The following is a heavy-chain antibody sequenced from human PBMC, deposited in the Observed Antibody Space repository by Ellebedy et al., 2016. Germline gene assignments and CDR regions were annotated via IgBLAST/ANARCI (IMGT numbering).Heavy chain of an antibody. J-gene: IGHJ4*02. CDR1: GFTFSDYY. Sequence: GGSLRLSXAASGFTFSDYYMSWIRQAPGKGLEWISYISSSDSTISYADSVKGRFSISRDNAKNSLYLQMNSLRAEDTAVYYCARNGKGGPYSSSSTRPFDYWGQGTQVTVSS. CDR2: ISSSDSTI. V-gene: IGHV3-11*01. D-gene: IGHD6-6*01. CDR3: ARNGKGGPYSSSSTRPFDY.